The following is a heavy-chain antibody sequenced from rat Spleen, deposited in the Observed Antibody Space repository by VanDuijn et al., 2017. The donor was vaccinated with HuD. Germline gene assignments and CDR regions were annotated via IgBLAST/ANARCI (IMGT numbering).Heavy chain of an antibody. D-gene: IGHD4-3*01. CDR3: TRGRVYFGYTGFEY. V-gene: IGHV5-17*01. CDR2: ILYDDTNV. Sequence: EVQLVESGGGLVQPGRSLKFSCVASGFTFRDYAMAWVRQAPKKGLEWVATILYDDTNVYYRDSVKGRFTISRDVTKTTLYLQMSSLRSEDTATYYCTRGRVYFGYTGFEYWGQGVMVTVSS. J-gene: IGHJ2*01. CDR1: GFTFRDYA.